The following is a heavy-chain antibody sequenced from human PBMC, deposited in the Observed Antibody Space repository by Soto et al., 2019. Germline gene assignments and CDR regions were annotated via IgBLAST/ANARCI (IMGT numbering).Heavy chain of an antibody. CDR3: ATDDMNRGRFDF. CDR2: ININRGDV. Sequence: ALVKVSCKASGHSSTQNGIGGVLLAPGQGLEWMGWININRGDVNHAPKFQGRVTLTTDTSTTTAYMELRSLRLDDTAVYFCATDDMNRGRFDFWGHGTLVTVSS. CDR1: GHSSTQNG. J-gene: IGHJ4*01. V-gene: IGHV1-18*01.